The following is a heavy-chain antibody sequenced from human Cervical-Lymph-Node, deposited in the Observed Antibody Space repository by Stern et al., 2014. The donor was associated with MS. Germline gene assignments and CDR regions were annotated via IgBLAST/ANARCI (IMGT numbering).Heavy chain of an antibody. V-gene: IGHV3-30-3*01. CDR2: ISFDGSNG. CDR3: ARSHLRYYGMDV. CDR1: GFTFNSYG. Sequence: VQLVESGGGVVQPGRSLRLSCAASGFTFNSYGIHWVRQAPGKGLEWVAVISFDGSNGYYADSVKGRFTISRDNSKSTLYLQMNSLRAEDTADCARSHLRYYGMDVWGQGTTLTVSS. J-gene: IGHJ6*02.